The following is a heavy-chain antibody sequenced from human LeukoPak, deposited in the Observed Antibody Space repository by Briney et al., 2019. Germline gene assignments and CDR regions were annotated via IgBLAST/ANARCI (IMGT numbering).Heavy chain of an antibody. CDR1: GFTFSDYY. D-gene: IGHD5-24*01. J-gene: IGHJ4*02. CDR3: ARAGRDGYNYDY. V-gene: IGHV3-11*04. CDR2: IVSSGGTT. Sequence: GGSLRLSCAASGFTFSDYYMSWIRQAPGKGLEWVSYIVSSGGTTYYADSVKGRFTISRDNAENSLYLQMNSLRAEDTAVYYCARAGRDGYNYDYWGQGTLVTVSS.